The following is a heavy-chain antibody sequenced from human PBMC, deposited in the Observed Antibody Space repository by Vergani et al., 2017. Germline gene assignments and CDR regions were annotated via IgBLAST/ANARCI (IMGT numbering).Heavy chain of an antibody. D-gene: IGHD4-17*01. Sequence: QVQLQQWGAGLLKPSETLSLTCAVYGGSFSGYYWSWSRPRPGNGRGWFWEINHSGSTNSNPSLKTRFPISVDTSKYQFSLKLSSVTAADTAGYYCARKAQTTVTVYYYYYMDVGSKRTTVSLSS. J-gene: IGHJ6*03. CDR1: GGSFSGYY. CDR3: ARKAQTTVTVYYYYYMDV. CDR2: INHSGST. V-gene: IGHV4-34*01.